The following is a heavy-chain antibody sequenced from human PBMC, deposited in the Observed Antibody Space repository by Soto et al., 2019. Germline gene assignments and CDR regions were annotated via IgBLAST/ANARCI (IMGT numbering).Heavy chain of an antibody. CDR1: GFTFSSYA. CDR3: AKDVPYYDFWSGYSADYYFDY. CDR2: ISGSGGST. Sequence: GVSLILCCAASGFTFSSYAMSWVRQAPGKGLEWVSAISGSGGSTYYADSVKGRFTISRDNSKNTLYLQMNSLRAEDTAVYYCAKDVPYYDFWSGYSADYYFDYWGQGTLVTVSS. J-gene: IGHJ4*02. D-gene: IGHD3-3*01. V-gene: IGHV3-23*01.